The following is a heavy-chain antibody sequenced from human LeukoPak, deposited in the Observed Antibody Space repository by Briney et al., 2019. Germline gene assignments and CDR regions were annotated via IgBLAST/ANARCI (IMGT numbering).Heavy chain of an antibody. D-gene: IGHD6-13*01. Sequence: GGSLRLSCAASGFTFSSYSMNWVRKAPGKGLEWVSSISSSSSYIYYADSVKGRFTISRDNAKNSLYLQMNSLRAEDTAVYYCARGRGLGYYFDYWGQGTLVTVSS. CDR1: GFTFSSYS. CDR3: ARGRGLGYYFDY. V-gene: IGHV3-21*01. J-gene: IGHJ4*02. CDR2: ISSSSSYI.